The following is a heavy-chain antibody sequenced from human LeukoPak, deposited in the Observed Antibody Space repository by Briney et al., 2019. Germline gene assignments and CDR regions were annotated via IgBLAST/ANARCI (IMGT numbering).Heavy chain of an antibody. CDR2: IYYSGST. J-gene: IGHJ5*02. Sequence: SETLSLTCTVSGGSISSYYWSWIRQPPGKGLEWIGYIYYSGSTNYNPSLKSRVTISVDTSKNQFSLKLSSVTAADTAVYYCARDRSSSEGWFDPWGQGTLVTVSS. V-gene: IGHV4-59*01. CDR3: ARDRSSSEGWFDP. D-gene: IGHD6-6*01. CDR1: GGSISSYY.